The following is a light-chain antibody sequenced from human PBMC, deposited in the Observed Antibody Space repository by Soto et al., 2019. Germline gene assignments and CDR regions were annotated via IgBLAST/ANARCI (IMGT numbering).Light chain of an antibody. Sequence: EVVMTQLPATLAVPTGERASLSCRASQSVNSNLAWYQQRPGQAPRLLIHGASTRATGIPARFSGSGSGTDFTLTISRLEPEDSAVYFCQQYYYWPPYTFGQGTKVDNK. CDR3: QQYYYWPPYT. CDR2: GAS. CDR1: QSVNSN. V-gene: IGKV3-15*01. J-gene: IGKJ2*01.